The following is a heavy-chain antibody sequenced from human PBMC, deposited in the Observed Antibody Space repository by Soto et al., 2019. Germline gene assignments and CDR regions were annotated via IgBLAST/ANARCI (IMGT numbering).Heavy chain of an antibody. CDR2: IRSHNGNT. V-gene: IGHV1-18*01. Sequence: ASVKVSCKASGYSFTSYGISWVRQATGQGLEWMGWIRSHNGNTNYAQKFQGRVTMTTDTSTSTAYMELRSLTSDDTAVIYCERVVDGYCRGGSSPLDFDYWGQGALVTVSS. CDR1: GYSFTSYG. CDR3: ERVVDGYCRGGSSPLDFDY. D-gene: IGHD2-15*01. J-gene: IGHJ4*02.